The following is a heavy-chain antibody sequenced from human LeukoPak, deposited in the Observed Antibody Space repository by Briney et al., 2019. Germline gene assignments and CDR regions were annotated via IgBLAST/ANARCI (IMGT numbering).Heavy chain of an antibody. CDR3: TRGGTSSVAYYYHMDV. V-gene: IGHV3-72*01. CDR1: GFTFSGRY. Sequence: GGSLRLSCTASGFTFSGRYMDWVRQAPGKGLEWVGRSRDRANGYTPEYAASVRGRFTISKDDSETSMYLQMNSLKTEDSAVYYCTRGGTSSVAYYYHMDVWGQGTTVTVSS. D-gene: IGHD1-26*01. CDR2: SRDRANGYTP. J-gene: IGHJ6*02.